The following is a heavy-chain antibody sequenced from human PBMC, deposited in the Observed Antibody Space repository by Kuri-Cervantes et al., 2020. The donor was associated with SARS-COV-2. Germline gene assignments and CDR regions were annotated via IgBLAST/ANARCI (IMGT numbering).Heavy chain of an antibody. J-gene: IGHJ4*02. V-gene: IGHV1-3*01. CDR2: INAGNGNT. CDR3: ARGIGGSALCYFDY. Sequence: ASVKVSCKASGYTFTSYAMHWVRQAPGQRLEWMGWINAGNGNTKYSQKFQGKVTITRDTSASTAYMELSSLRFEDTAVYYCARGIGGSALCYFDYWGQGTLVTVSS. D-gene: IGHD1-26*01. CDR1: GYTFTSYA.